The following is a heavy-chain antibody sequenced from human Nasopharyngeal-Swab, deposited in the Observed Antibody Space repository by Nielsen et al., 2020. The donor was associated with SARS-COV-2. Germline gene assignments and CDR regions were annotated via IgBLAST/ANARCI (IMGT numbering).Heavy chain of an antibody. Sequence: ASVKVSCKASGYTLTSYGISWVRQAPGQGLEWMGWISAYNGNTNYAQKLQGRVTMTTDTSTSTAYMELRSLRSDDTAVYYCARERKDIVVVVAATLDYWGQGTLVTVSS. D-gene: IGHD2-15*01. V-gene: IGHV1-18*01. CDR1: GYTLTSYG. CDR3: ARERKDIVVVVAATLDY. J-gene: IGHJ4*02. CDR2: ISAYNGNT.